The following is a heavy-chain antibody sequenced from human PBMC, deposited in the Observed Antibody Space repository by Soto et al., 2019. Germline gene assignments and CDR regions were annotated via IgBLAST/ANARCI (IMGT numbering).Heavy chain of an antibody. D-gene: IGHD3-16*01. CDR3: ASVMTGLPKFYYYYMDV. Sequence: QVQLVESGGGLVKPGGSLRLSCAASGFTFSDYYMSWIRQAPGKGLEWVSYISSSGSTIYYADSVKGRFTISRDNAKNSLYLQMNSLRAEDTSVYYYASVMTGLPKFYYYYMDVWGKGTTVTVSS. J-gene: IGHJ6*03. CDR1: GFTFSDYY. V-gene: IGHV3-11*01. CDR2: ISSSGSTI.